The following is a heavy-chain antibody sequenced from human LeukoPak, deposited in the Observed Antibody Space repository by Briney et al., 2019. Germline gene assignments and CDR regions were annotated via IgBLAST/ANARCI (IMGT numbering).Heavy chain of an antibody. CDR1: GGTFSSYA. J-gene: IGHJ3*02. D-gene: IGHD3-22*01. CDR2: ISAYNGNT. CDR3: ASLKNSYDSSGYLVTDAFDI. V-gene: IGHV1-18*01. Sequence: ASVKVSCKASGGTFSSYAISWVRQAPGQGLEWMGWISAYNGNTNYEQKLQGRVTMTTDTSTSTAYMELRSLRSDDTAVYYCASLKNSYDSSGYLVTDAFDIWGQGTMVTVSS.